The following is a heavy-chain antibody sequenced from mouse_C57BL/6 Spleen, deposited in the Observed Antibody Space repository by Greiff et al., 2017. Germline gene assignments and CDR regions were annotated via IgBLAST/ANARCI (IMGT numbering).Heavy chain of an antibody. V-gene: IGHV1-69*01. Sequence: QVQLQQPGAELVMPGASVKLSCKASGYTFTSYWMHWVQQRPGQGLEWIGEIDPSDSYTNYTQKIKGQSTLTVDTSSSTAYMQRSSVTAEDSAVDDCARRGIKGGSSYEFDYWGQGTTLTVSS. J-gene: IGHJ2*01. D-gene: IGHD1-1*01. CDR1: GYTFTSYW. CDR2: IDPSDSYT. CDR3: ARRGIKGGSSYEFDY.